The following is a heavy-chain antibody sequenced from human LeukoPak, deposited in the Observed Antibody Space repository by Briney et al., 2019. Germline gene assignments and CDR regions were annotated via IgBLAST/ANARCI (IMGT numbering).Heavy chain of an antibody. Sequence: GGSLRLSCAACGFTFGSSWMHWLCQAPAKGLEWVADIKCDGSEKYYVDSVKGRLTISRDNAKNSLYLQVNSLRTETSTVDYCMTGDAITMIVAVITIDYWGQGTLVTVSS. J-gene: IGHJ4*02. V-gene: IGHV3-52*01. CDR2: IKCDGSEK. D-gene: IGHD3-22*01. CDR1: GFTFGSSW. CDR3: MTGDAITMIVAVITIDY.